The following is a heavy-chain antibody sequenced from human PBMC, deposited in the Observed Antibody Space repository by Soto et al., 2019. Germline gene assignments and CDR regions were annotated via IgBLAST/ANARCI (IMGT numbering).Heavy chain of an antibody. CDR2: IYYSGST. CDR1: GFNISSYY. CDR3: ARDTRGGPSGSYSPGTTNYYYYGMDV. J-gene: IGHJ6*02. D-gene: IGHD1-26*01. Sequence: SETLSLTCPVSGFNISSYYWSWIRQPPGKGLEWIGYIYYSGSTNYNPSLKSRVTISVDTSKNQFSLKLSSVTAADTAVYYCARDTRGGPSGSYSPGTTNYYYYGMDVWGQGTTVTVSS. V-gene: IGHV4-59*01.